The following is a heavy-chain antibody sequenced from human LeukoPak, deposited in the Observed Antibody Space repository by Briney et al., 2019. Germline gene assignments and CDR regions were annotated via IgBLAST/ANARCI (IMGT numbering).Heavy chain of an antibody. CDR2: ISYDGSNK. V-gene: IGHV3-30*04. CDR1: GFTFSSYA. J-gene: IGHJ4*02. Sequence: GGSLRLSCAASGFTFSSYAMHWVRQAPGKGLEWVAVISYDGSNKHYADSVKGRFTISRDNSKNTLYLQMNSLRAEDTAVYYCARAIVGAYFDYWGQGTLVTVSS. CDR3: ARAIVGAYFDY. D-gene: IGHD1-26*01.